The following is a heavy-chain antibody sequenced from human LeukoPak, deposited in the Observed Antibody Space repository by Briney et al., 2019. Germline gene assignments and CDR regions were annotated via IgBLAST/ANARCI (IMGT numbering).Heavy chain of an antibody. V-gene: IGHV4-4*02. CDR3: AANGYYTIEY. CDR2: IHHTGST. J-gene: IGHJ4*02. Sequence: ASGTLSLTCAVSGDSMSSIDWWSWVRQPPGKGLEWIGEIHHTGSTNYNPSLKSRVTISVDKSKNQFSLNFNSMSAADSAVYYCAANGYYTIEYWGQGTLVTVSS. CDR1: GDSMSSIDW. D-gene: IGHD1-26*01.